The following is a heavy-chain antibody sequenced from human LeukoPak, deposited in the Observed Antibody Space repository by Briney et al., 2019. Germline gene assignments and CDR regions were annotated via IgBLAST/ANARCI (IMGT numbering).Heavy chain of an antibody. V-gene: IGHV3-21*01. CDR2: ISSSSSYI. CDR3: ARMEVIV. Sequence: GGSLRLSCAASGFTVSSNYMSWVRQAPGKGLEWVSSISSSSSYIYYADSVKGRFTISRDNAKNSLYLQMNSLRAEDTAVYYCARMEVIVWGQGTLVTVSS. CDR1: GFTVSSNY. J-gene: IGHJ4*02. D-gene: IGHD3-22*01.